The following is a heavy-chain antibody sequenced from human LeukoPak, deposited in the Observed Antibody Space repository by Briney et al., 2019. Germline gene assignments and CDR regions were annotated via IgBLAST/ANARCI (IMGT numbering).Heavy chain of an antibody. CDR2: ISSSGSTI. V-gene: IGHV3-11*04. CDR1: GFTFSDYY. J-gene: IGHJ5*02. Sequence: AGGSLRLSCAASGFTFSDYYMSWIRQAPGKGLEWVSYISSSGSTIYYADSVKGRFTISRDNAKNSLYLQMNSLRAEDTAVYYCARDYYDSSGYYSPYWFDPWGQGTLVTVSS. D-gene: IGHD3-22*01. CDR3: ARDYYDSSGYYSPYWFDP.